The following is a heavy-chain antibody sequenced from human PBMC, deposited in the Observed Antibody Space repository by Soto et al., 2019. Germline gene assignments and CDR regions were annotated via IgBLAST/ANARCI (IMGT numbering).Heavy chain of an antibody. CDR3: AKDIRGIAVYYFDY. V-gene: IGHV3-9*01. CDR1: GFTFDDYA. J-gene: IGHJ4*02. D-gene: IGHD6-19*01. CDR2: ISWNSGSI. Sequence: PGGSLRLSCAASGFTFDDYAMHWVRQAPGKGLEWVSGISWNSGSIGYADSVKGRFTISRDNAKNSLYLQMNSLRAEDTALYYCAKDIRGIAVYYFDYWGQGTLVTVSS.